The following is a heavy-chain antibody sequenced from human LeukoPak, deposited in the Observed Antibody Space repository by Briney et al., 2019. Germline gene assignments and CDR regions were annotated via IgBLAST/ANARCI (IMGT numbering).Heavy chain of an antibody. V-gene: IGHV7-4-1*02. Sequence: ASVKVSCKASGYTFTGYYMHWVRQAPGQGLEWMGWINTNTGNPTYAQGFTGRFVFSLDTSVSTAYLQISSLKAEDTAVYYCAEGSSVVHGYFDYWGQGTLVTVSS. D-gene: IGHD2-15*01. CDR1: GYTFTGYY. J-gene: IGHJ4*02. CDR3: AEGSSVVHGYFDY. CDR2: INTNTGNP.